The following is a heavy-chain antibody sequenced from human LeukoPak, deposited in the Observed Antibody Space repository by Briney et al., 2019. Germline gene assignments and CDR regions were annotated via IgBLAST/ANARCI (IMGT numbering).Heavy chain of an antibody. Sequence: GASVKVSCKASGYTFTSYYMHWVRQAPGQGLEWMGIINPSGGSTSYAQKFQGRVTMTRDTSTSTAYMELSSLRSEDTAVYYCARDIRGYSYGYSRGFDYWGQGTLVTVSS. V-gene: IGHV1-46*01. J-gene: IGHJ4*02. CDR2: INPSGGST. CDR1: GYTFTSYY. D-gene: IGHD5-18*01. CDR3: ARDIRGYSYGYSRGFDY.